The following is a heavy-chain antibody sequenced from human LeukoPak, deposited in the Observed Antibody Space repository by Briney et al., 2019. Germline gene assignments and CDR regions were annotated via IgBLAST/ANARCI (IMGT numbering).Heavy chain of an antibody. V-gene: IGHV3-7*01. D-gene: IGHD3-22*01. CDR2: IKQDGSEK. J-gene: IGHJ4*02. CDR3: ARGAYYYDSSGYWDQIYFDY. CDR1: GFTFSSYW. Sequence: GGSLRLSCAASGFTFSSYWMSWVRQAPGKGLEWVANIKQDGSEKYYVDSAKGRFTISRDNAKNSLYLQMNSLRAEDTAVYYCARGAYYYDSSGYWDQIYFDYWGQGTLVTVSS.